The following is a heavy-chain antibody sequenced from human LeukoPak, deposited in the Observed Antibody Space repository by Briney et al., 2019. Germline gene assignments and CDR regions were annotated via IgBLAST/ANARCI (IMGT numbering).Heavy chain of an antibody. CDR1: GYSFTTYG. CDR2: ISGYNGNT. D-gene: IGHD6-19*01. V-gene: IGHV1-18*01. Sequence: GASVKVSCKASGYSFTTYGISWVRQAPGQGLEWMGWISGYNGNTNYEQILQGRVTMTTDTSTSTAYMELRSLRSDDTAVYYCARDYGYSSGWDYFDYWGQGTLVTVSS. J-gene: IGHJ4*02. CDR3: ARDYGYSSGWDYFDY.